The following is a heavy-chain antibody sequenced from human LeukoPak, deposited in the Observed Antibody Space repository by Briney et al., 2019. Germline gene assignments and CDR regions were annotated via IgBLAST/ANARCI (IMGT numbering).Heavy chain of an antibody. CDR1: GGSFSGYY. V-gene: IGHV4-39*01. Sequence: SETLSLTCAVYGGSFSGYYWGWIRQPPGKGLEWIGSIYYSGSTYYNPSLKSRVTISVDTSKNQFSLKLGSVTAADTAVYYCARLEGGSLYYYYYGMDVWGQGTTVTVSS. J-gene: IGHJ6*02. CDR2: IYYSGST. D-gene: IGHD1-26*01. CDR3: ARLEGGSLYYYYYGMDV.